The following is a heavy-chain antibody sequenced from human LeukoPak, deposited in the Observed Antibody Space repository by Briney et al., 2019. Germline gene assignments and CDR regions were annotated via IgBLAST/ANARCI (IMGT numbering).Heavy chain of an antibody. Sequence: PSGTLSLTCAVSGDSISSPNWWCWVRQPPGKGLQWIGEIYHSGSASYNPSLKSRVTIAVAMSRNQFSLTLTSVTAADTAVYYCARVVDKAPYYFDYWGQGILVTVSS. J-gene: IGHJ4*02. D-gene: IGHD5-18*01. CDR2: IYHSGSA. CDR3: ARVVDKAPYYFDY. V-gene: IGHV4-4*02. CDR1: GDSISSPNW.